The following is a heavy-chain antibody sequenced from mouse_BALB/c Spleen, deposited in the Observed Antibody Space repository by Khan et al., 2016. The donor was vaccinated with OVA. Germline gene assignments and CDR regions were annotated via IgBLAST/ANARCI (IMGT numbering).Heavy chain of an antibody. CDR1: GFSFSSYS. Sequence: EVELVESGGDLVRPGGSLKLSCAASGFSFSSYSMSWVRHTPDKRLEWVATISSGGDYTYYPDSVKGRFTISRDNAKNTLYLHMSSLKSEDTAIYYCASHLTGSFAYWGQGTLVTVSA. D-gene: IGHD4-1*01. CDR2: ISSGGDYT. J-gene: IGHJ3*01. CDR3: ASHLTGSFAY. V-gene: IGHV5-6*01.